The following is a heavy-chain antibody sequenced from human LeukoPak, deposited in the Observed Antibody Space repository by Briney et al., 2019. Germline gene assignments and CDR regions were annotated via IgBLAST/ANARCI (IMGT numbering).Heavy chain of an antibody. CDR1: GYTFTSYG. Sequence: ASVKVSCKASGYTFTSYGISWVRQAPGQGLEWMGWISAYNGNTNYAQKLQGRVTMTTDTSTSTAYMELRGLRSDDTAVYYCARQRKKGNWFDPWGQGTLVTVSS. CDR3: ARQRKKGNWFDP. V-gene: IGHV1-18*01. J-gene: IGHJ5*02. CDR2: ISAYNGNT.